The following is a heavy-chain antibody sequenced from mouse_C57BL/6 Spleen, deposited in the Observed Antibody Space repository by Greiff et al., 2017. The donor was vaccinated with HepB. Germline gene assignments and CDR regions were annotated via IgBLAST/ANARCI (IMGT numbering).Heavy chain of an antibody. CDR2: IRNKANGYTT. J-gene: IGHJ2*01. CDR3: ARYGGTRFDY. Sequence: EVQVVESGGGLVQPGGSLSLSCAASGFTFTDYYMSWVRQPPGKALEWLGFIRNKANGYTTEYSASVKGRFTISRDNSQSILYLQMNALRAEDSATYYCARYGGTRFDYWGQGTTLTVSS. V-gene: IGHV7-3*01. CDR1: GFTFTDYY. D-gene: IGHD3-3*01.